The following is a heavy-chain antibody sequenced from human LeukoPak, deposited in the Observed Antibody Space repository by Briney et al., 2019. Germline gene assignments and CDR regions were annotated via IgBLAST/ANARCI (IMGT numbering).Heavy chain of an antibody. CDR3: ARAPDYYDSSGYSFDY. V-gene: IGHV4-31*03. D-gene: IGHD3-22*01. Sequence: SETLSLTCTVSGGSISSGGSYWGWIRQQPGKGLEWIGYIYYSGSTYYNPSLKSRVTISVDTSKNQFSLELTSVTAADTAVYYCARAPDYYDSSGYSFDYWGQGTLVTVSS. CDR2: IYYSGST. J-gene: IGHJ4*02. CDR1: GGSISSGGSY.